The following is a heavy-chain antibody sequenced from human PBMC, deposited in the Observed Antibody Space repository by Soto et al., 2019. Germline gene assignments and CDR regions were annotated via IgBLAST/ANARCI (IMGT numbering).Heavy chain of an antibody. V-gene: IGHV3-30*18. CDR3: AQGLGGDGDLFDY. J-gene: IGHJ4*02. CDR1: GFTFSSYG. Sequence: QVQLVESGGGVVQPGRSLRLSCAASGFTFSSYGMHWVRQAPGKGLEWVAVISYDGSNKYYADSVKGRFTISRDNSKNTLYLQMNSLRAEDTAVYYCAQGLGGDGDLFDYWGQGTLVTVSS. CDR2: ISYDGSNK. D-gene: IGHD4-17*01.